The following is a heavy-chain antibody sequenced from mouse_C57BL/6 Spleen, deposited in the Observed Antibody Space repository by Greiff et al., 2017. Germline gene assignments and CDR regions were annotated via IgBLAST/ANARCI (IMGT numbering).Heavy chain of an antibody. V-gene: IGHV1-80*01. D-gene: IGHD1-1*01. CDR1: GYAFSSYW. J-gene: IGHJ3*01. CDR2: IYPGDGDT. Sequence: VQLQQSGAELVKPGASVKISCKASGYAFSSYWMNWVKQRPGKGLEWIGQIYPGDGDTNYNGKFKGKATLTADKSSSTAYMQLSSLTSEDSAVYFCARPRGYYYGSSSWFAYWGQGTLVTVSA. CDR3: ARPRGYYYGSSSWFAY.